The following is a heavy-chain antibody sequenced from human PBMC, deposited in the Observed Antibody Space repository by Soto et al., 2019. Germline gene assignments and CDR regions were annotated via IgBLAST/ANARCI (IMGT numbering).Heavy chain of an antibody. J-gene: IGHJ5*02. CDR1: GFTFSTYW. V-gene: IGHV3-74*01. Sequence: EVQLVESGGGLVQPGGSLRLSCAASGFTFSTYWMHWIRQVPGKGLEWVSRINSDASHTYYADAVKGRFTISRDKDKNPLHLEMNSLRAEDTAVYYVVTDGHCITTSCYGNCFDPWGQGTLVTVSS. D-gene: IGHD2-2*01. CDR2: INSDASHT. CDR3: VTDGHCITTSCYGNCFDP.